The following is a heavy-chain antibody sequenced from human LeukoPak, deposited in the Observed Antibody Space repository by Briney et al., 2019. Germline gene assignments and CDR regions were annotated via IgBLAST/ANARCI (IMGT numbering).Heavy chain of an antibody. CDR2: IYPGDSDT. V-gene: IGHV5-51*01. Sequence: GESLKISCKGSGYSFTSYWIGWVRQMPGKGLEWMGIIYPGDSDTRYSPSIQGQVTISADKTISTAYLQWSSLKASDTAMYYCARLDQHQWFSAGRPFDIWGQGTMVTVSS. CDR1: GYSFTSYW. J-gene: IGHJ3*02. D-gene: IGHD1-14*01. CDR3: ARLDQHQWFSAGRPFDI.